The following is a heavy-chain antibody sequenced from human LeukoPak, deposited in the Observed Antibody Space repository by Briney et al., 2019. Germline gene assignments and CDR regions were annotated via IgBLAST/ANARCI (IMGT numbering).Heavy chain of an antibody. CDR1: GFTFSSYA. J-gene: IGHJ6*03. CDR3: ARAVRGVTYYYYYYMDV. V-gene: IGHV3-23*01. CDR2: ISGSGGST. D-gene: IGHD3-10*02. Sequence: GGSLRLSCAASGFTFSSYAMSWVRQAPGKGLEWVSAISGSGGSTYYADSVKGRFTISRDNSKNTLYLQMNSLRAEDTAVYYCARAVRGVTYYYYYYMDVWGKGTTVTISS.